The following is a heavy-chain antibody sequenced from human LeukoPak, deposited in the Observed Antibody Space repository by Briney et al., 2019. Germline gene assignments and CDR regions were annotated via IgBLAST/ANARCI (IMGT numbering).Heavy chain of an antibody. CDR2: ISSSGSTI. CDR1: GFTFSSYE. D-gene: IGHD6-19*01. V-gene: IGHV3-48*03. Sequence: GGSLRLSCAASGFTFSSYEMNWVRQAPGKGLEWVSYISSSGSTIYYADSVKGRFTISRDNAKNSLYLQMNSLRAEDTAVYYCARRVRQWLLTYYFDYWGQGTLVTVSS. J-gene: IGHJ4*02. CDR3: ARRVRQWLLTYYFDY.